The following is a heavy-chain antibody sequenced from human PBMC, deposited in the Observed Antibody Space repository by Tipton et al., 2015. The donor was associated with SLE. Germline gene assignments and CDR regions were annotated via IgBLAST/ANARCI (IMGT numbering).Heavy chain of an antibody. CDR2: ISSSGRPI. Sequence: SLRLSCAASGFTFSDYYMSWIRQAPGKGLEWVSYISSSGRPIYYADSVKGRFTISRDNAKNSLYLQMNSLRAADTAVYYCARSPEDFWSGDSAWGYFDYWGQGTLVTVSS. CDR3: ARSPEDFWSGDSAWGYFDY. D-gene: IGHD3-3*01. J-gene: IGHJ4*02. V-gene: IGHV3-11*01. CDR1: GFTFSDYY.